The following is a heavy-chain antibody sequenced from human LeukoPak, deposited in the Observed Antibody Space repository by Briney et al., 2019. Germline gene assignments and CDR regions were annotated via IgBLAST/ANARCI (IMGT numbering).Heavy chain of an antibody. CDR2: ISWNSGSI. J-gene: IGHJ4*02. D-gene: IGHD6-19*01. CDR3: AKGRAGIAVADFDY. CDR1: GFTFDDYA. Sequence: GGSLRLSCAASGFTFDDYAMHWVRQAPGKGLEWVPGISWNSGSIVYADSVKGRFTISRDNAKNSLYLQMNSLRAEDTALYYCAKGRAGIAVADFDYWGQGTLVTVSS. V-gene: IGHV3-9*01.